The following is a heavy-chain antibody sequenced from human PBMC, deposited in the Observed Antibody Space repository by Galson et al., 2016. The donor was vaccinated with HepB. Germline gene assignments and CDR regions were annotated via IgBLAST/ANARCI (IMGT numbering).Heavy chain of an antibody. V-gene: IGHV3-7*01. D-gene: IGHD3-3*01. J-gene: IGHJ5*02. CDR2: IKQDGSEK. CDR1: GFNFNSYW. CDR3: ARGWDDFWSAGRFDP. Sequence: SLRLSCAASGFNFNSYWMSWVRRAPGKGLEWVANIKQDGSEKYYVDSVKGRFTISRDNARNSLYLQMNSLRAEDTAVYYCARGWDDFWSAGRFDPGGQGTLVTVSS.